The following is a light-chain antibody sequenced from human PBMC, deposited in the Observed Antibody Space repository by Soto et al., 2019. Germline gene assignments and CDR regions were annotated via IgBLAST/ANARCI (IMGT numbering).Light chain of an antibody. CDR3: QQYSDWPSIT. CDR1: QSVSSY. CDR2: GVS. Sequence: EIVMTQSPETLSVSAGERATISCRATQSVSSYLAWYQLKPGQAPRLLIYGVSTRATGIPARFSGSGSGTEYTLTISSLQSEDFADYYCQQYSDWPSITFGQGTRLEIK. V-gene: IGKV3-15*01. J-gene: IGKJ5*01.